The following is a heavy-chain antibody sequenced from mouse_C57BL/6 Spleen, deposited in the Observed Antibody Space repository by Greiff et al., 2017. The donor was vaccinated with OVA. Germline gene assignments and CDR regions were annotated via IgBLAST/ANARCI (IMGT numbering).Heavy chain of an antibody. CDR3: ARGITTVVEVAMDD. V-gene: IGHV1-61*01. D-gene: IGHD1-1*01. Sequence: QVQLQQPGAELVRPGSSVKLSCKASGYTFTSYWMDWVKQRPGQGLEWIGNIYPSDSETHYNQKFKDKATLTVDKSSSTAYMQLSSLTSEDSAVYYCARGITTVVEVAMDDWGQGTSVTVSS. CDR1: GYTFTSYW. CDR2: IYPSDSET. J-gene: IGHJ4*01.